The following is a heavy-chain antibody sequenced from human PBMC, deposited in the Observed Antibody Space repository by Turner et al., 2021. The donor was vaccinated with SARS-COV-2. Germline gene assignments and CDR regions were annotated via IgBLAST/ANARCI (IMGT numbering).Heavy chain of an antibody. D-gene: IGHD2-21*02. Sequence: VQLVESGGGAVQPGRLPSLSCAAAGFTFSASAIHWVRQAAGKGLEWVGSIRSKVNSYAKTYAASLRGRFTISRDDSKNTAYLLMNSLKSEDTAVYYCMGRRYCGGDCYYDFWGQGTLVSVSS. CDR1: GFTFSASA. V-gene: IGHV3-73*01. CDR3: MGRRYCGGDCYYDF. J-gene: IGHJ4*02. CDR2: IRSKVNSYAK.